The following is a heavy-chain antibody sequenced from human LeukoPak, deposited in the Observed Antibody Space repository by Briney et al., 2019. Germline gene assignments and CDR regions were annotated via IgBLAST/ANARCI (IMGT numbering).Heavy chain of an antibody. Sequence: SETLSLTCTVSGGSISSYYWSWIRHPPGKGLEWIGYIYYSGSTNYNPSLKSRVTISVDTSKNQFSLKLSSVTAADTAVYYCAIPAPIRSVAGGHFNYWGQGTLVTVSS. CDR3: AIPAPIRSVAGGHFNY. CDR1: GGSISSYY. V-gene: IGHV4-59*08. J-gene: IGHJ4*02. D-gene: IGHD6-19*01. CDR2: IYYSGST.